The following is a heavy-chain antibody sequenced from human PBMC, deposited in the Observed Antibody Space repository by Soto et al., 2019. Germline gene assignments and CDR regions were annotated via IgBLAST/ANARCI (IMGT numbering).Heavy chain of an antibody. CDR3: ASLSTSCYSSSGCRLDY. CDR2: ISSSGSTI. CDR1: GFTFSSYE. D-gene: IGHD2-2*02. Sequence: LRLSCAASGFTFSSYEMNWVRQAPGKGLEWVSYISSSGSTIYYADSVKGRFTISRDNAKNSLYLQMNSLRAEDTAVYYCASLSTSCYSSSGCRLDYWGQGTLVTVSS. V-gene: IGHV3-48*03. J-gene: IGHJ4*02.